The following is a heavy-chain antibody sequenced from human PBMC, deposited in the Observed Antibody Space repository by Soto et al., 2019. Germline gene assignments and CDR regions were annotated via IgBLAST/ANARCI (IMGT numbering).Heavy chain of an antibody. Sequence: SETLSLTCTVSGGSIIMVYYYWSWIRQPPGKGLEGIGYIYYSGSTYYNPSLKSRVTLSVDTSNNQFSPKLRSITAPDTAVYYCATAVRFLESLPPPHRFEPWGQGALVTVSS. CDR2: IYYSGST. V-gene: IGHV4-30-4*01. J-gene: IGHJ5*02. D-gene: IGHD3-3*01. CDR3: ATAVRFLESLPPPHRFEP. CDR1: GGSIIMVYYY.